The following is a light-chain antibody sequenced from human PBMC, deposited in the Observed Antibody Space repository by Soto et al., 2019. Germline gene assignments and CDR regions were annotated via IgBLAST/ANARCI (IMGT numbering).Light chain of an antibody. Sequence: EIIMTRSPATLSVSPGEAVTLSCRASQGIGDTLAWYQHKPGQTPRLLIYDTSGRATGGPARCSGSRSGTEFTLTINGLQSEDFAVYYSHRYSNWPLTYGGGT. CDR1: QGIGDT. CDR3: HRYSNWPLT. CDR2: DTS. V-gene: IGKV3-15*01. J-gene: IGKJ4*01.